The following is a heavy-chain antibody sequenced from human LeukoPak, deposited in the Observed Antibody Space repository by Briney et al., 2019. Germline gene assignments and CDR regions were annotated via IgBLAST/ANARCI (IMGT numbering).Heavy chain of an antibody. Sequence: PGGSLRLSCAASGFTFSTYWMLWVRQTPGKGLVWVSSIRNDGTTTNYADSVKGRFTISRDNAKNTLYLQMNSLRAEDTAVYYCVRLYKIEGADLWGRGTLVTVSS. V-gene: IGHV3-74*01. CDR2: IRNDGTTT. J-gene: IGHJ2*01. CDR1: GFTFSTYW. CDR3: VRLYKIEGADL. D-gene: IGHD1-14*01.